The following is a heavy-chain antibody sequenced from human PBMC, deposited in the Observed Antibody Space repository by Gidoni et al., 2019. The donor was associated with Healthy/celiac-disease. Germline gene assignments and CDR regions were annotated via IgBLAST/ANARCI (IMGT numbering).Heavy chain of an antibody. J-gene: IGHJ4*02. CDR2: IYYSGST. D-gene: IGHD4-17*01. CDR1: GGSISSSSSY. V-gene: IGHV4-39*01. Sequence: LQLQASGPGLVKPSEPLSLTCPVSGGSISSSSSYWGWIRQPPGKGLEWIGSIYYSGSTYYNPSLKSRVTISVDTSKNQFSLKLSSVTAADTAVYYCARLNYGDYGLGYWGQGTLVTVSS. CDR3: ARLNYGDYGLGY.